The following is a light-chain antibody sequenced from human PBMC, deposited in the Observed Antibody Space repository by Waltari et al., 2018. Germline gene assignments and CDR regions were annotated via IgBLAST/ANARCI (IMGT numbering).Light chain of an antibody. V-gene: IGKV4-1*01. Sequence: DIVMTQSPDSLAVSLGERATINCKSSQSVLYSSNNKNYLAWYQQKPGQPPKLLIYWASTRESGVPDRFSGGGSGTDFTLTISSLQAEDVAVYYCQQYDSTPQTFGQGTKLEIK. CDR2: WAS. CDR3: QQYDSTPQT. J-gene: IGKJ2*01. CDR1: QSVLYSSNNKNY.